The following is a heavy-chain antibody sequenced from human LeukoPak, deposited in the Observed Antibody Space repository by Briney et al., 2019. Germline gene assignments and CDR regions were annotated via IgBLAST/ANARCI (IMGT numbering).Heavy chain of an antibody. J-gene: IGHJ4*02. V-gene: IGHV4-59*01. CDR3: ARFSRDGYINFDY. Sequence: SETLSLTCTVSGGSISGYYWSWIRQPPGKGLEWIGYIYYSGSTNYNPSLKSRVTISVDTSKNQFSLKLSSVTAADTAVYYCARFSRDGYINFDYWGQGTLVTVSS. CDR2: IYYSGST. CDR1: GGSISGYY. D-gene: IGHD5-24*01.